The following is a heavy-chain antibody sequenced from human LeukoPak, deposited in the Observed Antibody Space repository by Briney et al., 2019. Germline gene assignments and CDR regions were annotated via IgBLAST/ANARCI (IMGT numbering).Heavy chain of an antibody. V-gene: IGHV4-59*05. J-gene: IGHJ4*02. D-gene: IGHD3-3*01. CDR2: IYYSGST. CDR3: ARHLTHYDFWSGYYSPYPTSADY. CDR1: GGSISSYY. Sequence: SETLSLTCTVSGGSISSYYWSWIRQPPGKGLEWIGSIYYSGSTYYNPSLKSRVTISVDTSKNQFSLKLSSVTAADTAVYYCARHLTHYDFWSGYYSPYPTSADYWGQGTLVTVSS.